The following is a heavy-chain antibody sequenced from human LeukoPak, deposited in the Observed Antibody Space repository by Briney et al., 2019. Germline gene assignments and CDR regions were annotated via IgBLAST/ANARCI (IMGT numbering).Heavy chain of an antibody. V-gene: IGHV3-23*01. CDR1: GFTFSSYA. J-gene: IGHJ4*02. CDR3: AKADIVVVPVPNPFDY. CDR2: TSGSGGST. D-gene: IGHD2-2*01. Sequence: GGSLRLSCAASGFTFSSYAMSWVRQAPGKGLEWVSATSGSGGSTYYADSVKGRFTISRDNSKNTLYLQMSSLRAEDTAVYYCAKADIVVVPVPNPFDYWGQGTLVTVSS.